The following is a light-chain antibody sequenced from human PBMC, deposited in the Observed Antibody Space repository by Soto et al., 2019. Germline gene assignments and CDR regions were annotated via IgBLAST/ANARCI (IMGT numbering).Light chain of an antibody. J-gene: IGLJ1*01. V-gene: IGLV2-14*01. CDR2: EVS. Sequence: QSALTQPASVSGSPGQSITISCTGTSSDVGGYNYVSWYQQHPGKAPKLMIYEVSNRPSGASNRFSGSKSGHTASLTISGIQSEEEADYFCTSYTRSTTLDVFGTGTKVTV. CDR3: TSYTRSTTLDV. CDR1: SSDVGGYNY.